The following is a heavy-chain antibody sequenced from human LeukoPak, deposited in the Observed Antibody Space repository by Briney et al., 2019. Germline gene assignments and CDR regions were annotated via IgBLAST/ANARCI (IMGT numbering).Heavy chain of an antibody. Sequence: GGSLRLSCAASGFTFSSYAMSWVRQAPGEGLEWVSAISGSGDSTYYADSVKGRFTISRDNSKNTLYLQMNSLRAEDTAVYYCAKPRLTGTTLSPFEYWGQGTLVTVSS. CDR3: AKPRLTGTTLSPFEY. CDR2: ISGSGDST. V-gene: IGHV3-23*01. CDR1: GFTFSSYA. J-gene: IGHJ4*02. D-gene: IGHD1-1*01.